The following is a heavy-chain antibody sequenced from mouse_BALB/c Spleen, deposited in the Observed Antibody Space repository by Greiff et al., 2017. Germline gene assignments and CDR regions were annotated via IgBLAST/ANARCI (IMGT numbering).Heavy chain of an antibody. V-gene: IGHV5-4*02. CDR2: ISDGGSYT. CDR3: ARDGGGFDV. J-gene: IGHJ1*01. Sequence: EVHLVESGGGLVKPGGSLKLSCAASGFTFSDYYMYWVRQTPEKRLEWVATISDGGSYTYYPDSVKGRFTISRDNAKNNLYLQMSSLKSEDTAMYYCARDGGGFDVWGAGTTVTVSS. CDR1: GFTFSDYY.